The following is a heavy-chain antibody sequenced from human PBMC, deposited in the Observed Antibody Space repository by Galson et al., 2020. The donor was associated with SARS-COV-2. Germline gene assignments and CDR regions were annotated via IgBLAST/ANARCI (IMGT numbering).Heavy chain of an antibody. CDR1: GGSISSSSYY. J-gene: IGHJ6*02. Sequence: SETLSLTCTVSGGSISSSSYYWGWIRQPPGKGLEWIGSIYYSGSTYYNPSPKSRVTISVDTSKNQFSLKLSSVTAADTAVYYCASEEAQAAAASYYYYGMDVWGQGTTVTVSS. V-gene: IGHV4-39*01. CDR3: ASEEAQAAAASYYYYGMDV. D-gene: IGHD6-13*01. CDR2: IYYSGST.